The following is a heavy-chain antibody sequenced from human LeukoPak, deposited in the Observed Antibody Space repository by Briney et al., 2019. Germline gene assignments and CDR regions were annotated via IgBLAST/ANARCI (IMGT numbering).Heavy chain of an antibody. V-gene: IGHV3-11*04. CDR1: GFTFSDYY. CDR2: ITSSGSTI. J-gene: IGHJ4*02. CDR3: ARELNWNLDY. D-gene: IGHD1-1*01. Sequence: GGSLRLSCAASGFTFSDYYMNWIRQAPGEGLEWASYITSSGSTIYYADSVKGRFTISRDNAKNSLYLQMNSLRAEDTAVYYCARELNWNLDYWGQGTLVTVSS.